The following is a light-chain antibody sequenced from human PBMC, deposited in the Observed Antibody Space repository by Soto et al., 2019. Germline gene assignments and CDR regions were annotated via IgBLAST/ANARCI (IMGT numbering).Light chain of an antibody. CDR2: GAS. CDR1: QSVSYY. Sequence: EIVLTHSPGTLSLSPWERATLSCRASQSVSYYLAWYQQKPGQAPRLLIYGASTRATGIPARFSGSGSGTEFTLTISSLQSEDFAVYFCQQYHIWPSWTCGQGTKVDIK. CDR3: QQYHIWPSWT. J-gene: IGKJ1*01. V-gene: IGKV3-15*01.